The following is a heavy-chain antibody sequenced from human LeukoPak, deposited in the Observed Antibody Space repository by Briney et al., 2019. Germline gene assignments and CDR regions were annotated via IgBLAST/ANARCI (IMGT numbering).Heavy chain of an antibody. CDR2: INHSGGT. CDR1: GGSFSGYY. D-gene: IGHD4-17*01. CDR3: ATPYGATPGAFDI. V-gene: IGHV4-34*01. Sequence: SETLSLTCAVYGGSFSGYYWSWIRQPPGKGLEWIGEINHSGGTNYNPSLKSRVTISVDTSKNQFSLKLSSVTAADTAVYYCATPYGATPGAFDIWGQGTMVTVSS. J-gene: IGHJ3*02.